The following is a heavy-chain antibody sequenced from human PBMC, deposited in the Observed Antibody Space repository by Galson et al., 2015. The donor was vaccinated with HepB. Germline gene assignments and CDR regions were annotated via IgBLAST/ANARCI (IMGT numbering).Heavy chain of an antibody. J-gene: IGHJ4*02. V-gene: IGHV5-51*01. D-gene: IGHD2-2*01. Sequence: SGAEVKKPGESLKISCKGSGYSFTNFWIGWVRQMPGKGLEWVGIIYPGDSDNRYSPSFQGQVTISADKSINTAYLQWSSLKAPDTAMYYCARRCSTTSCIFDYWGQGTLVTVSS. CDR1: GYSFTNFW. CDR2: IYPGDSDN. CDR3: ARRCSTTSCIFDY.